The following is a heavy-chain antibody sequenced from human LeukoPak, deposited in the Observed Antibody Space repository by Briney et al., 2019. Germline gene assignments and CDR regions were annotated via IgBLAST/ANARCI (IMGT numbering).Heavy chain of an antibody. D-gene: IGHD2-2*01. CDR2: ISAYNANT. J-gene: IGHJ4*02. CDR3: AREYCSSTGCYFDY. Sequence: ASVKVSCKASGYSFTTYGISWVRQAPGQGLEWMGWISAYNANTNYALKLQGRVTMTTDTSTSTAYMELRSLRSDDTAVYYCAREYCSSTGCYFDYWGQGTPVTVSS. CDR1: GYSFTTYG. V-gene: IGHV1-18*01.